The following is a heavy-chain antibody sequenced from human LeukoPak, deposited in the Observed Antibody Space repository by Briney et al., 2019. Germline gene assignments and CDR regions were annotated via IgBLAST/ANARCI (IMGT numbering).Heavy chain of an antibody. CDR1: GFTFSSHW. Sequence: GGSLRLSCAASGFTFSSHWMSWVRQAPGKGLEWVANIKQDGSEKYYVDSVKGRFTISRDNAKNSLYLQMNSLRAEDTAVYYCARSNRIDYWGQGTLVTVSS. V-gene: IGHV3-7*01. CDR2: IKQDGSEK. J-gene: IGHJ4*02. CDR3: ARSNRIDY.